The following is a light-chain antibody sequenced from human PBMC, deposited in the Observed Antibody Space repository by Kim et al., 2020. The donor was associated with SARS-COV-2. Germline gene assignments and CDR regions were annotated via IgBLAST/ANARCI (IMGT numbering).Light chain of an antibody. CDR3: HSYESRLDAIV. V-gene: IGLV1-40*01. J-gene: IGLJ2*01. CDR1: SSNLGAGYD. CDR2: RDN. Sequence: QSVLTQPPSVSGAPGQRVTVSCTGNSSNLGAGYDVNWYQHLPGKAPRPLIYRDNNRRSGVPDRFSGSKSGTSASLAISGLQAEDEADYYCHSYESRLDAIVFGGGTKVTVL.